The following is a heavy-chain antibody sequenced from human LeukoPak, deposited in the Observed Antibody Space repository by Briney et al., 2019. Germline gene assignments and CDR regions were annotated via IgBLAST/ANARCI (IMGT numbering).Heavy chain of an antibody. Sequence: SETLSLTCTVSGASISSAYWSWIRQPPGKGLEWIGHIYSSGITNYNPSLKSRVTISVDTSQNQFSLKLTSVTAAETAVYYCARRGPNDTSGYAFDIWGPGTVVTVST. V-gene: IGHV4-59*01. J-gene: IGHJ3*02. CDR3: ARRGPNDTSGYAFDI. CDR2: IYSSGIT. D-gene: IGHD3-22*01. CDR1: GASISSAY.